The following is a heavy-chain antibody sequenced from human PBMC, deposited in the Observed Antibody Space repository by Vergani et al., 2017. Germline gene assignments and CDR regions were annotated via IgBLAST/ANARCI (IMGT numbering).Heavy chain of an antibody. CDR2: IYYSGST. D-gene: IGHD3-10*01. J-gene: IGHJ6*02. Sequence: QVQLQESGPGLVKPSETLSLTCTVSGGSLSSYYWSWIRQPPGKGLEWIGYIYYSGSTNYNPSLKSRVTISVDTAKNQFSLKLRPVTAADTAVYYCARHTAGSGTGFYYYYGMDVWGQGTTVTVSS. CDR1: GGSLSSYY. V-gene: IGHV4-59*08. CDR3: ARHTAGSGTGFYYYYGMDV.